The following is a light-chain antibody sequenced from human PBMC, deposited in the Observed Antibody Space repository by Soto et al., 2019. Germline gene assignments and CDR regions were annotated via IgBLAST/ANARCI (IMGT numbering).Light chain of an antibody. Sequence: QSALTQPRSVSASPGQSVTISCTGTSSDVGGYNYVSWYQQHPGKAPKVMIYDVSQRPSGVPDRFSGSKSGNTASLTISGLQADEEADYYCSSYAATNTSVVFGGGTKLTVL. J-gene: IGLJ3*02. CDR3: SSYAATNTSVV. CDR2: DVS. V-gene: IGLV2-11*01. CDR1: SSDVGGYNY.